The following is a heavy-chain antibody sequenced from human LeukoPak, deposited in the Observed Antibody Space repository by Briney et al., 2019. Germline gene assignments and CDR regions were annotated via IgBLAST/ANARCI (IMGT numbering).Heavy chain of an antibody. CDR3: AREETVVTPQAAFDI. V-gene: IGHV4-59*01. J-gene: IGHJ3*02. D-gene: IGHD4-23*01. Sequence: SETLSLTCTVSGGSISSYYWSWIRQPPGKGLEWIGYIYYSRSTNYNPSLKSRVTISVDTSKNQFSLKLSSVTAADTAVYYCAREETVVTPQAAFDIWGQGTMVTVSS. CDR1: GGSISSYY. CDR2: IYYSRST.